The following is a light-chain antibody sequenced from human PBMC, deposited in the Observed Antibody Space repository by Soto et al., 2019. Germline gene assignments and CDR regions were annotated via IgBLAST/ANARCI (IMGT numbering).Light chain of an antibody. CDR1: QTISSW. Sequence: DIQMTQSPSTLSGSVGDRVTITCRASQTISSWLAWYQQKPGKAPKLLIYDASNLETGVPSRFSGSGSGTDFTFTISSLQPEDIATYYCQQYDNLPHTFGQGTKVDIK. J-gene: IGKJ1*01. CDR2: DAS. CDR3: QQYDNLPHT. V-gene: IGKV1-33*01.